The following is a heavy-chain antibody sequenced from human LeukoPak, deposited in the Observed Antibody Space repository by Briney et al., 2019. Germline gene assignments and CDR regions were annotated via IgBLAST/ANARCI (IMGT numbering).Heavy chain of an antibody. D-gene: IGHD3-10*01. CDR1: GYTFTSHG. CDR3: ARGRRPGKYFYASGSFDY. V-gene: IGHV1-18*04. J-gene: IGHJ4*02. Sequence: ASVTVSCKASGYTFTSHGISWVGQAPGQGVEGMGWISPYNGDTNYAQKFQGRVTMTTDTSTRTTYLELRSLRSDDTAIYYCARGRRPGKYFYASGSFDYWGQGTLVTVSS. CDR2: ISPYNGDT.